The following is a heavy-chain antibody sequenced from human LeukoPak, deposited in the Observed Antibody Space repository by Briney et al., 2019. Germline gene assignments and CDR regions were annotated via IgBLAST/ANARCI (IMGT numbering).Heavy chain of an antibody. J-gene: IGHJ4*02. CDR1: GFTFDDYA. V-gene: IGHV3-9*01. Sequence: GGSLRLSCAASGFTFDDYAMHWARQAPGKGLEWVSGISWNSGSIGYADSVKGRFTISRDNAKNSLYLQMNSLRAEDTALYYCAKDQKAVAGFFDYWGQGTLVTVSS. CDR3: AKDQKAVAGFFDY. D-gene: IGHD6-19*01. CDR2: ISWNSGSI.